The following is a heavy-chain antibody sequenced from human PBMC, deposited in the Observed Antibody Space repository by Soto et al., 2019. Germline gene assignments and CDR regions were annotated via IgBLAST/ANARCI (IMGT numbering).Heavy chain of an antibody. Sequence: PSETLSLTCAVSGGPISSSNWWSWVRQPPGKGLEWIWEIYHSGSTNYNPSLKSRVTISVDKSKNQFSLKLSSVTAADTAVYYCARERVDYYGSGTPRGMDVWGQGTTVTVSS. J-gene: IGHJ6*02. V-gene: IGHV4-4*02. D-gene: IGHD3-10*01. CDR2: IYHSGST. CDR3: ARERVDYYGSGTPRGMDV. CDR1: GGPISSSNW.